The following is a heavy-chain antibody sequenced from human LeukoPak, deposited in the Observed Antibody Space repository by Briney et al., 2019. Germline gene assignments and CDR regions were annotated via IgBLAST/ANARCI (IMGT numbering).Heavy chain of an antibody. Sequence: GGSLRLSCAASGFTFSSYAMHWVRQAPGKGLEWVAVISYEGSNKYYADSVKGRFTISRDNSKNTLYLQMNSLRAEDTAVYYCARESEGVDYWGQGTLVTVSS. J-gene: IGHJ4*02. V-gene: IGHV3-30-3*01. CDR2: ISYEGSNK. D-gene: IGHD1-14*01. CDR1: GFTFSSYA. CDR3: ARESEGVDY.